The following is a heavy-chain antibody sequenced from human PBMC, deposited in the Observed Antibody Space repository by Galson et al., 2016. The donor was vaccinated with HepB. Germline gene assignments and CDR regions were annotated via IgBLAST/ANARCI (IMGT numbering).Heavy chain of an antibody. J-gene: IGHJ5*02. D-gene: IGHD3-10*01. CDR1: GYIFADYS. CDR3: AGGVGGTDRRHWLDP. V-gene: IGHV3-11*06. Sequence: SLRLSCAVSGYIFADYSLTWIRQAPGKGPEWVSYISSNSSHTNYADSVKGRFTVSRDNAKDSLFLQMNSLRVDDTAIYYCAGGVGGTDRRHWLDPWGQGTLVTVSS. CDR2: ISSNSSHT.